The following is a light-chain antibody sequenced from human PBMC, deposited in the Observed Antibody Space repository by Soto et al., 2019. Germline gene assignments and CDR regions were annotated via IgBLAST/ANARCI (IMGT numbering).Light chain of an antibody. Sequence: DIKMTQSPSSLSASVGDRVTITCRASQGIRNYLAWYQQKPGKVPKLLIYSASTLQSGVPARFSGSTSGTDFTLTISSLQPEDVGTYYCQKYYSAPLTFGGGTKVEI. CDR1: QGIRNY. V-gene: IGKV1-27*01. CDR2: SAS. J-gene: IGKJ4*01. CDR3: QKYYSAPLT.